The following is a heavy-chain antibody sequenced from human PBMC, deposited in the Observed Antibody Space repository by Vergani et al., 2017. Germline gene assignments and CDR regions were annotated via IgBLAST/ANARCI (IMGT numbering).Heavy chain of an antibody. CDR1: GGSISSGGYS. Sequence: QVQLQESGPGLVKPSQTLSLTCTVSGGSISSGGYSWSWIRQHPGKGRGWIGSIYYSGSTYYNPSLKSRVTIAVDTSKNQFSLKLSSVTAADTAVYYCARGGSGWYSLYYYGMDGWGQGTTVTVSS. J-gene: IGHJ6*02. D-gene: IGHD6-19*01. CDR3: ARGGSGWYSLYYYGMDG. V-gene: IGHV4-31*03. CDR2: IYYSGST.